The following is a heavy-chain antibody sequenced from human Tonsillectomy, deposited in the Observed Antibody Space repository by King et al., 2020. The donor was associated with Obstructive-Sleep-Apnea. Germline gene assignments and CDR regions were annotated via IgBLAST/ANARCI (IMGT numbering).Heavy chain of an antibody. CDR2: IYYTGSS. CDR3: ARTESNYYGMDV. CDR1: GDSMSGSNW. V-gene: IGHV4-4*02. Sequence: QLQESGPGLVKSSGTLSLTCTVSGDSMSGSNWWNWVRQPPGKGLEWIGEIYYTGSSNHNPSLKSRVTILVDKSKNQFSLRLSSVTAADTAVYYCARTESNYYGMDVWGQGTTVTVSS. J-gene: IGHJ6*02.